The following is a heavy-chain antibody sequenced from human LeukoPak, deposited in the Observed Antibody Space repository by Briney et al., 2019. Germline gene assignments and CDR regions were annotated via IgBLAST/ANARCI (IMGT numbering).Heavy chain of an antibody. Sequence: PSETLSLTCTVSGGSISSYYWSWIRQPGGKGLEWIGRIYTSGSTNYDPSLKSRVTMSVDTSKNQFSLKLSSVTAADTAVYYCARGGPHGRFTPPADFGVVIINRESHYFDYWGQGTLVTVSS. D-gene: IGHD3-3*01. CDR3: ARGGPHGRFTPPADFGVVIINRESHYFDY. J-gene: IGHJ4*02. CDR1: GGSISSYY. CDR2: IYTSGST. V-gene: IGHV4-4*07.